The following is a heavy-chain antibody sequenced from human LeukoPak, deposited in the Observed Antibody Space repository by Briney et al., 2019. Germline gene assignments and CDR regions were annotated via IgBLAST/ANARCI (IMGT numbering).Heavy chain of an antibody. V-gene: IGHV3-23*01. CDR3: ARGRGSYSLDY. CDR1: GFYFTDYA. D-gene: IGHD3-10*01. Sequence: PGGSLRLSCAASGFYFTDYAMSWVRQAPGKGLEWVSAISGNGDSTYYADSVKGRLTISRDNSKNTLYLQMNSLRAEDTAVYNCARGRGSYSLDYWGQGTLVTVSS. CDR2: ISGNGDST. J-gene: IGHJ4*02.